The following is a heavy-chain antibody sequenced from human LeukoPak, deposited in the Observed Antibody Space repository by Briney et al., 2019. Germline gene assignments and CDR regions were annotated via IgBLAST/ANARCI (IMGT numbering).Heavy chain of an antibody. V-gene: IGHV4-61*02. Sequence: SETLSLTCTVSGGSISSGSYYWSWIRQPAGKGLEWIGRIYTSGSTNYNPPLKSRVTISVDTSKNQFSLKLSYVTAADTAVYYCARDTDLEWFLDYWGQGTLVTVSS. D-gene: IGHD3-3*01. CDR3: ARDTDLEWFLDY. J-gene: IGHJ4*02. CDR1: GGSISSGSYY. CDR2: IYTSGST.